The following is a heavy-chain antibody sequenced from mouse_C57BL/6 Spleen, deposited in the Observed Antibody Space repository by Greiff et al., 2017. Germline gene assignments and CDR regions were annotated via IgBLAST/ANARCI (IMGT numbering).Heavy chain of an antibody. CDR3: ARELTGSGYFDV. CDR2: IYPGDGDT. V-gene: IGHV1-82*01. Sequence: LVESGPELVKPGASVKISCKASGYAFSSSWMNWVKQRPGKGLEWIGRIYPGDGDTNYNGKFKGKATLTADKSSSTAYMQLSSLTSEDSAVYFCARELTGSGYFDVWGTGTTVTVSS. CDR1: GYAFSSSW. D-gene: IGHD4-1*01. J-gene: IGHJ1*03.